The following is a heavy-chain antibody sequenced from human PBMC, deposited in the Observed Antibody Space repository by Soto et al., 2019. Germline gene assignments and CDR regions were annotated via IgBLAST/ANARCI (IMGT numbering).Heavy chain of an antibody. Sequence: PSETLCLTCTVAGGSITVYDWNWIRRSPGKGLEWIGYMYSSGSTNYRSSLKSRVTISGDTSKNQFSLRLRSVTAADTAVYFCARSTGYGDSYFDYWGQGALVTVSS. CDR2: MYSSGST. J-gene: IGHJ4*02. CDR3: ARSTGYGDSYFDY. CDR1: GGSITVYD. V-gene: IGHV4-59*01. D-gene: IGHD4-17*01.